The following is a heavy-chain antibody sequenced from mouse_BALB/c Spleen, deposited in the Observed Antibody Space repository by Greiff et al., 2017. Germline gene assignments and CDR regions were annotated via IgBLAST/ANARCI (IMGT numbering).Heavy chain of an antibody. D-gene: IGHD1-1*01. CDR1: GYTFTSYW. V-gene: IGHV1-5*01. J-gene: IGHJ4*01. CDR3: TRYGSSLYYAMDY. CDR2: IYPGNSDT. Sequence: VQLQQSGTVLARPGASVKMSCKASGYTFTSYWMHWVKQRPGQGLEWIGAIYPGNSDTSYNQKFKGKAKLTAVTSTSTAYMELSSLTNEDSAVYYCTRYGSSLYYAMDYWGQGTSVTVSS.